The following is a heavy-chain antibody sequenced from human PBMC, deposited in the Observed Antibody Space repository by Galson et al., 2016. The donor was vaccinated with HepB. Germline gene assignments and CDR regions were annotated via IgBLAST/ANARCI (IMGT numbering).Heavy chain of an antibody. J-gene: IGHJ6*02. Sequence: LSLTCAVSGASISTSHWWTWVRQSPGGGLQWIGEIYHSGSTKYNPSLESRVTISLDKSKNHFSLKLFSVTAADTAVYYCAREAGMIPSLETARYYYYAMDVWGQGTMVTVSS. CDR1: GASISTSHW. V-gene: IGHV4-4*02. CDR2: IYHSGST. CDR3: AREAGMIPSLETARYYYYAMDV. D-gene: IGHD3-16*01.